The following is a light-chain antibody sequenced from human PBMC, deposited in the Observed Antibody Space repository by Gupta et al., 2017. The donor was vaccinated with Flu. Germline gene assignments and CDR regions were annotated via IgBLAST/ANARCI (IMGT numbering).Light chain of an antibody. V-gene: IGKV1-17*01. J-gene: IGKJ1*01. Sequence: GLYQQEPGKAPKPLIYAASSLQSGVPSSFSGSGSGTAFTLTISSLQPEDSSTYYCLQHNSYPRTFGPGTQVEIK. CDR3: LQHNSYPRT. CDR2: AAS.